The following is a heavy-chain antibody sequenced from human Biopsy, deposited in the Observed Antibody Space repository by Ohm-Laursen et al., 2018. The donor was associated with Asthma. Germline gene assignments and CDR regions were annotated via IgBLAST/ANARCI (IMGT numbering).Heavy chain of an antibody. J-gene: IGHJ4*02. V-gene: IGHV4-34*01. CDR2: IIHSGNS. Sequence: TLSLTWAVYGGSFSGHYWNWIRQPPGKGLEWIGEIIHSGNSNYNRSLKSRVTMSVDTPKNQFSLKLSSVTAADTAVYYCARGVDRVTGLLDHFDSWGQGTLVTVSS. CDR1: GGSFSGHY. D-gene: IGHD2-21*02. CDR3: ARGVDRVTGLLDHFDS.